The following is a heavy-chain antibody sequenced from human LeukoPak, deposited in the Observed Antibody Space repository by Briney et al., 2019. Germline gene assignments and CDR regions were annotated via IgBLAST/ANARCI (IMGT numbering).Heavy chain of an antibody. D-gene: IGHD1-26*01. CDR1: GFTFTSYS. V-gene: IGHV3-23*01. CDR3: AKDRTVGASYWYFDL. CDR2: TSDRGDYT. Sequence: GGSLRLSCAASGFTFTSYSMSWARQAPGKGLEWVSGTSDRGDYTYYADSVKGRFTISRDSSKNTLFLHMNTLRAEDTAIYYCAKDRTVGASYWYFDLWGRGTLVTVSS. J-gene: IGHJ2*01.